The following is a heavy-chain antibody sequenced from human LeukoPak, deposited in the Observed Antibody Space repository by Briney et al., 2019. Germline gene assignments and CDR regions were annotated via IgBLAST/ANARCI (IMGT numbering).Heavy chain of an antibody. CDR3: ARGGWSRGWFDP. Sequence: GGSLRLSCAASGFTFRDYYMSWIRQAPGKGLEWISYITMSGSVIQYSASVKGRFTTSRDNTKNSVYLPMNSLRVEDTAVYYCARGGWSRGWFDPWGQGTLVTVSS. CDR1: GFTFRDYY. CDR2: ITMSGSVI. D-gene: IGHD6-19*01. J-gene: IGHJ5*02. V-gene: IGHV3-11*01.